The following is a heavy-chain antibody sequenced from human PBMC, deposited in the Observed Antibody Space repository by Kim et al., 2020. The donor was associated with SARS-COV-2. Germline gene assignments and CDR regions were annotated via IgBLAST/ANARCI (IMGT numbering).Heavy chain of an antibody. V-gene: IGHV3-66*01. CDR2: ISGGGSI. D-gene: IGHD6-13*01. J-gene: IGHJ4*02. Sequence: GGSLRLSCGVSGITVNGNYMTWVRQAPGQGLEWVSLISGGGSIYYAESAKGRFAISRDNPKNKLYLQLNSLRAEDTAVYYCATLDRAAALRRGNYYFDQWGQGTLVTVSS. CDR1: GITVNGNY. CDR3: ATLDRAAALRRGNYYFDQ.